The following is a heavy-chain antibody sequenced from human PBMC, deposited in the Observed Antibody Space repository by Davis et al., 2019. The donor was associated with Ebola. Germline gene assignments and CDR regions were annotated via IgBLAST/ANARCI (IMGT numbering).Heavy chain of an antibody. CDR2: ISSSSSTI. V-gene: IGHV3-48*02. D-gene: IGHD6-6*01. CDR1: GFTFSSCS. J-gene: IGHJ6*02. Sequence: GESLKISCAASGFTFSSCSMNWVRQAPGKGLEWVSYISSSSSTIYYADSVKGRFTISRDNAKNSLYLQMNSLRDEDTAVYYCARDRVGEQLVLDYYGMDVWGQGTTVTVSS. CDR3: ARDRVGEQLVLDYYGMDV.